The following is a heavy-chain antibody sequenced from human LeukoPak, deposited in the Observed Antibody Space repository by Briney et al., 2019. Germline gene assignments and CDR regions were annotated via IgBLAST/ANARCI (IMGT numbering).Heavy chain of an antibody. D-gene: IGHD3-9*01. V-gene: IGHV4-39*01. CDR1: AGSISSSSYY. CDR3: ARQVYDILTGYYTGGFDY. CDR2: IYYSGST. J-gene: IGHJ4*02. Sequence: SETLSLTCTVSAGSISSSSYYWGWIRQPPGKGLEWKGSIYYSGSTYYNPSLESRVTISVDTSKNQFSLKLSSVTAADTAVYYCARQVYDILTGYYTGGFDYWGQGTLVTVSS.